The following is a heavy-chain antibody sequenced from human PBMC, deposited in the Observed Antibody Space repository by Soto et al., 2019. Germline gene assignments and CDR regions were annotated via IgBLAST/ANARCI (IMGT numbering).Heavy chain of an antibody. Sequence: PSETLSLTCTVSGGSISSYYWSWIRQPPGKGLEWIGYIYYSGSTNYNPSPKSRVTISVDTSKNQFSLKLSSVTAADTAVYYCARTPRRLGAGNNWFDPWGQGTLVTVSS. D-gene: IGHD6-13*01. CDR3: ARTPRRLGAGNNWFDP. V-gene: IGHV4-59*01. J-gene: IGHJ5*02. CDR1: GGSISSYY. CDR2: IYYSGST.